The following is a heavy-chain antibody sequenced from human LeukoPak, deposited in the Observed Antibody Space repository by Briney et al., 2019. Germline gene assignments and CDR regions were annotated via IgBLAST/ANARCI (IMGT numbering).Heavy chain of an antibody. D-gene: IGHD2-21*01. Sequence: SQTLSLTCTVSGGSISSGGYYWSWIRQPPGKGLEWIGYIYHSGSTYYNPSLKSRVTISVDTSKNQFSLKLSSVTAADTAVYYCARSYSFGDFDYWGQGTLVTVSS. CDR3: ARSYSFGDFDY. V-gene: IGHV4-30-2*02. CDR2: IYHSGST. CDR1: GGSISSGGYY. J-gene: IGHJ4*02.